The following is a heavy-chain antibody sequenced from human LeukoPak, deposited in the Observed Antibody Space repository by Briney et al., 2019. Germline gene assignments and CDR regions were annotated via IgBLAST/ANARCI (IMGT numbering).Heavy chain of an antibody. CDR2: INSDGSST. V-gene: IGHV3-74*01. Sequence: PGGSLRLSCAASGFAFSSYWMHWVRQAPGKGLVWVSRINSDGSSTRYADSVKGRFTISRDNAKNTVYLQMNSLRAEDTAVYYCARDLSRSFSMIRGLIQHREFDFWGRGTLVTVSS. CDR1: GFAFSSYW. CDR3: ARDLSRSFSMIRGLIQHREFDF. J-gene: IGHJ4*02. D-gene: IGHD3-10*01.